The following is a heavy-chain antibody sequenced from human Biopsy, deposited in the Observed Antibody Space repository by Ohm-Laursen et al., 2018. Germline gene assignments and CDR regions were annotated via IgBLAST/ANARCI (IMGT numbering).Heavy chain of an antibody. J-gene: IGHJ6*02. CDR2: IYYSGST. V-gene: IGHV4-59*01. CDR1: GGSISSDY. Sequence: SQTLSLTCTVSGGSISSDYWSWIRQTPGKGLEWIGYIYYSGSTNYNPSLKSRVTISVDTSKNQFSLRLNPVTAADTAVYYWARATNSTGWAYYYFYGMDVWGQGTTVTVSS. D-gene: IGHD2/OR15-2a*01. CDR3: ARATNSTGWAYYYFYGMDV.